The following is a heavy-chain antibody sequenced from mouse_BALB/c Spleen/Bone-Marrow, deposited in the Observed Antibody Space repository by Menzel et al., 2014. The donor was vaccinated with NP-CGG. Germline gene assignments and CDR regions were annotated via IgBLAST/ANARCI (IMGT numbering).Heavy chain of an antibody. CDR2: IYPRNGRT. CDR1: GYTFTGYW. J-gene: IGHJ4*01. V-gene: IGHV1S81*02. CDR3: GNLGYGSRYIVDF. Sequence: QVQLQQSGAELVKPGASVKLSCKASGYTFTGYWIHWVKQRPGQGLEWIGEIYPRNGRTYYNEKFKSMATLTVDKSPSTTFIQLNILTSEDSAVFYCGNLGYGSRYIVDFWGQGTSVPVSS. D-gene: IGHD1-1*01.